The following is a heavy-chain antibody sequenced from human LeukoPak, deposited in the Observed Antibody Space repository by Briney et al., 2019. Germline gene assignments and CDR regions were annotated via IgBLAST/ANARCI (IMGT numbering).Heavy chain of an antibody. Sequence: ASVKVSCKVSGYTLTELSMHWVRQAPGKGLEWMGGFDPEDGETIYAQKFQGRVTVTEDTSTDTAYMELSSLRSEDTAVYYCATALVYDSSGYSYYFDYWGQGTLVTVSS. J-gene: IGHJ4*02. V-gene: IGHV1-24*01. D-gene: IGHD3-22*01. CDR3: ATALVYDSSGYSYYFDY. CDR1: GYTLTELS. CDR2: FDPEDGET.